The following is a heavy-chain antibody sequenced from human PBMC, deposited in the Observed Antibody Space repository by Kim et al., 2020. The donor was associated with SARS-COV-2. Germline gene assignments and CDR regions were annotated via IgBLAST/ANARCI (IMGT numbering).Heavy chain of an antibody. CDR2: INPSGGST. D-gene: IGHD6-13*01. CDR3: ARDGVGLYSSSWYNGMDV. J-gene: IGHJ6*02. V-gene: IGHV1-46*01. Sequence: ASVTVSCKASGYTFTSYYMHWVRQAPGQGLEWMGIINPSGGSTSYAQKFQGRVTMTRDTSTSTVYMELSSLRSEDTAVYYCARDGVGLYSSSWYNGMDVWGQGTTVTVSS. CDR1: GYTFTSYY.